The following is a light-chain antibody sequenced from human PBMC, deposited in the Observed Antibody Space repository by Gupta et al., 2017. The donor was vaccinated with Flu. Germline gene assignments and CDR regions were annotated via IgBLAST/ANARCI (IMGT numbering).Light chain of an antibody. CDR2: SND. J-gene: IGLJ2*01. CDR1: NT. V-gene: IGLV1-44*01. CDR3: ATWDDSVNVLV. Sequence: NTVNWYQQLPRTAPKLLIYSNDQRPSGVPDRISGSKSGTSASLDISGLQSEDEADYYCATWDDSVNVLVFGGGTKLTVL.